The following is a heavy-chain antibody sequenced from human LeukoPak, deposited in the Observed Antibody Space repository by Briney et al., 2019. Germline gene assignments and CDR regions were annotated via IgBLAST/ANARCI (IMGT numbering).Heavy chain of an antibody. D-gene: IGHD3-10*01. J-gene: IGHJ3*02. CDR1: GFTLSTYA. CDR3: VRDFGFASKNPLDM. Sequence: PGGSLRLSCAASGFTLSTYAMSWVRQTPGKGLEWVAATSSSDAGTYHADSVQGRFTISRDNSKNTLYLQMNSLRVEDTAVYYCVRDFGFASKNPLDMWGQGTMVTVSS. CDR2: TSSSDAGT. V-gene: IGHV3-23*01.